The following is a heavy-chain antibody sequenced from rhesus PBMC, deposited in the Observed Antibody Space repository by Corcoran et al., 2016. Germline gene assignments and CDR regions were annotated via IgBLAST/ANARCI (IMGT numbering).Heavy chain of an antibody. V-gene: IGHV4-173*01. J-gene: IGHJ3*01. CDR3: ARDGMIYSNSLGAFDF. D-gene: IGHD4-23*01. CDR1: GGSISSNY. Sequence: SLTCAVSGGSISSNYWSWIRQPPGKGLEWIGRISGSGGSTDYNPSLKSRVTISTDTSKNQFSLKLSSVTAADPAVYYCARDGMIYSNSLGAFDFWGQGLRVTVSS. CDR2: ISGSGGST.